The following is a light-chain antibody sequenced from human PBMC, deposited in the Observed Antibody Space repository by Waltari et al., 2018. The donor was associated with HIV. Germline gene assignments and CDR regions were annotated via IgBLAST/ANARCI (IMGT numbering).Light chain of an antibody. V-gene: IGKV1-33*01. Sequence: DINMTQSPPSLSASVGGKVTITCRASQDIGNHLSWYRQRPGRGPELLIYDASTLEAGVPSKFNGRGSVTTFPFVISSLRPEDSATYFCQQFHSLPLTFGPGTTVDIK. CDR3: QQFHSLPLT. J-gene: IGKJ3*01. CDR1: QDIGNH. CDR2: DAS.